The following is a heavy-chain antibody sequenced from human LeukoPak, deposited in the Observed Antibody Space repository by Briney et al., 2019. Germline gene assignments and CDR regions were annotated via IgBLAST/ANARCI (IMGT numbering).Heavy chain of an antibody. CDR2: ITSSSSYI. V-gene: IGHV3-21*01. CDR1: GFTFSSYS. J-gene: IGHJ4*02. CDR3: ASAAPLHVLRFLEWSDY. Sequence: GGSLRLSCAGSGFTFSSYSMNWVRQAPGKGLEWVSSITSSSSYIYYAASVTGRFTISRDNAKSSLYLQMNSLRAEDTAVYYCASAAPLHVLRFLEWSDYWGQGTLVTVSS. D-gene: IGHD3-3*01.